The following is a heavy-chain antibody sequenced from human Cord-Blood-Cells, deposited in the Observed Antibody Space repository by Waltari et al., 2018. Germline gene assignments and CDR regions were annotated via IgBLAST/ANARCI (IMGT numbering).Heavy chain of an antibody. V-gene: IGHV4-31*03. D-gene: IGHD2-2*01. CDR2: IYYSGST. CDR3: ARGKPDIVVVPAAMYYFDY. Sequence: QVQLQESGPGLVQPSQTLSLTCTVSGGSISSRGSYWSWIRQHPGKGLEWIGYIYYSGSTYYNPSLKSRVTISVDTSKNQFSLKLSSVTAADTAVYYCARGKPDIVVVPAAMYYFDYWGQGTLVTVSS. J-gene: IGHJ4*02. CDR1: GGSISSRGSY.